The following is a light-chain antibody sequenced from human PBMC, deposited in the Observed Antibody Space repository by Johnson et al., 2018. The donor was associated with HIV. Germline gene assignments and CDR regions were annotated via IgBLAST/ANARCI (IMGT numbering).Light chain of an antibody. V-gene: IGLV1-51*01. Sequence: QSVLTQPPSVSAAPGQKVTISCSGSSSNIGNNYVSWYQQLPGTAPKLLIYDNNKRPSGIPDRFSGSKSGTSATLGITGLQTGDEADYYCGTWDSSLSAFYFFGPGTKVTIL. CDR1: SSNIGNNY. J-gene: IGLJ1*01. CDR3: GTWDSSLSAFYF. CDR2: DNN.